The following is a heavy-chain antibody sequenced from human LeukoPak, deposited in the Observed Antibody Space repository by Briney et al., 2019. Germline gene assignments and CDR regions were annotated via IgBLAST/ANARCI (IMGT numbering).Heavy chain of an antibody. Sequence: GGSLRLSCTVSGFTFSRFWMSWVRQAPGKGLEWVSSISSSSSYIFYADSVKGRFTISRDNAKNSLYLQMNSLRAEDTAVYYCARDEISSNAFDIWGQGTMVTVSS. D-gene: IGHD6-6*01. J-gene: IGHJ3*02. V-gene: IGHV3-21*01. CDR3: ARDEISSNAFDI. CDR1: GFTFSRFW. CDR2: ISSSSSYI.